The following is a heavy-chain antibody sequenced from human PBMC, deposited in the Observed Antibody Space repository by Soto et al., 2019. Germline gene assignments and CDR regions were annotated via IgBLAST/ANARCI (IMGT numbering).Heavy chain of an antibody. J-gene: IGHJ4*02. D-gene: IGHD3-22*01. CDR2: IDPSDSQT. V-gene: IGHV5-10-1*01. Sequence: GESLKISCKGSGYSFAGYWITWVRQRPGKGLEWMGRIDPSDSQTYYSPSFRGHVTISVTKSITTVFLQWSSLRASDTAMYYCARQIYDSDTGPHFQYYFDSWGQGTPVTVSS. CDR3: ARQIYDSDTGPHFQYYFDS. CDR1: GYSFAGYW.